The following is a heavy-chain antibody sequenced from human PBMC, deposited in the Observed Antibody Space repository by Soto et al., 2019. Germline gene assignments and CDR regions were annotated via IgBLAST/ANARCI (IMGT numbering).Heavy chain of an antibody. Sequence: DSVKVSCKASGYTFTSYGISWVRQAPREGLEWMGWISAYNGNTNYAQKLQGRVTMTTDTSTSTAYMELRSLRSDDTAVYYCARDDTVLRYFDPLPPNCYYYGMDVWGEGTTVTVSS. V-gene: IGHV1-18*01. J-gene: IGHJ6*04. CDR1: GYTFTSYG. CDR3: ARDDTVLRYFDPLPPNCYYYGMDV. D-gene: IGHD3-9*01. CDR2: ISAYNGNT.